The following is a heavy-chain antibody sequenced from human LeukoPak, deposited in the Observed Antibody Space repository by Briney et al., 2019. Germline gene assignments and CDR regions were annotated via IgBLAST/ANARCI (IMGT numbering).Heavy chain of an antibody. V-gene: IGHV1-2*02. CDR1: GYTFTGYY. J-gene: IGHJ5*02. D-gene: IGHD2-2*02. CDR3: ARRRYCSSTSCYTDWFDP. Sequence: GASVKVSCKASGYTFTGYYMHWVRQAPGQGLEWMGWINPNSGGTNYAQKFQGGVTVTRDTSISTAYMELSRLRSDDTAVYYCARRRYCSSTSCYTDWFDPWGQGTLVTVSS. CDR2: INPNSGGT.